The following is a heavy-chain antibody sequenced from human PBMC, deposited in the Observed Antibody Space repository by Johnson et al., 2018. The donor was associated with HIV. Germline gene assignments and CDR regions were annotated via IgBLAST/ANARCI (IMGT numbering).Heavy chain of an antibody. V-gene: IGHV3-11*01. CDR3: AKERVTWSSRGDAFDI. CDR1: GFTFSDYY. D-gene: IGHD5-18*01. J-gene: IGHJ3*02. Sequence: QVQLVESGGGLVKPGGSLRLSCAASGFTFSDYYMTWIRQAPRKGLEWVSYISSSGSTIYYADSVKGRFTISRDNARNSLFLQMNSLRAEDTAVYYCAKERVTWSSRGDAFDIWGQGTMVTVSS. CDR2: ISSSGSTI.